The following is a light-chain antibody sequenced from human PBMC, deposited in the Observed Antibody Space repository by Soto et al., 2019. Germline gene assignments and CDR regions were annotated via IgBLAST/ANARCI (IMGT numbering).Light chain of an antibody. Sequence: EIVMTQSPASLSVSPGARVPLSCRAGQGITTNLAWYQQQPGQAPRLLIYAVSTRPSGVPARFSGTGSETDFTLTISGLQSEDSAVYFCQQYNNWPFSFGQGTRLEIK. CDR1: QGITTN. CDR3: QQYNNWPFS. CDR2: AVS. J-gene: IGKJ5*01. V-gene: IGKV3-15*01.